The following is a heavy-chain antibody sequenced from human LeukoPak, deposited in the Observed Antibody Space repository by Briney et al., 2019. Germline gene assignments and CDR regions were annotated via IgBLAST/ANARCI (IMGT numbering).Heavy chain of an antibody. D-gene: IGHD5-12*01. CDR3: ARQDGGYEEGANYYYYGMDV. J-gene: IGHJ6*02. V-gene: IGHV4-34*01. Sequence: PSETLSLTCAVYGGSFSGYNWSWIRQPPGEGLEWIGEIYHSGSTNYSPSLKSRVTISVDTSKNQFSLKLSSVTAADTAVYYCARQDGGYEEGANYYYYGMDVWGQGTTVTVSS. CDR2: IYHSGST. CDR1: GGSFSGYN.